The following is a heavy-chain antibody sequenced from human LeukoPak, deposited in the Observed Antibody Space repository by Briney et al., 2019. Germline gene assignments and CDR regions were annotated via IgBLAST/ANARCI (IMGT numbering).Heavy chain of an antibody. CDR2: IDSSGGTH. CDR3: ARDPHDFGGYTQFNCGMDV. V-gene: IGHV3-48*02. J-gene: IGHJ6*02. Sequence: PGGPLRLSCAASGFTFSSYSMNWVRQAPGKGLEWVSYIDSSGGTHYYADAVKGRFTISRDNAQSSLSLQMNALRDEDTAVYYCARDPHDFGGYTQFNCGMDVWGQGTTVIVSS. CDR1: GFTFSSYS. D-gene: IGHD4-17*01.